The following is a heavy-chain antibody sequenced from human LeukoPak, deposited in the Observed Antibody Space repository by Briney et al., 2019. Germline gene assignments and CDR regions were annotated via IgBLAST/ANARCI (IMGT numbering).Heavy chain of an antibody. V-gene: IGHV1-2*02. CDR2: INPNSGGT. Sequence: GASVRVSCTASGYTFTGYYMHWVRQAPGQGLEWMGWINPNSGGTNYAQKFQGRVTMTRDTSISTAYMELSRLRSDDTAVYYCARVLKVINGNWIWGGTPYYFDYWGQGTLVTVSS. J-gene: IGHJ4*02. D-gene: IGHD1-20*01. CDR3: ARVLKVINGNWIWGGTPYYFDY. CDR1: GYTFTGYY.